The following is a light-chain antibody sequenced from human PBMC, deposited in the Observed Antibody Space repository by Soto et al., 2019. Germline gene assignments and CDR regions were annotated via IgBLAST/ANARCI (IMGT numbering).Light chain of an antibody. V-gene: IGKV3-20*01. Sequence: EIVLTQSPGTLSLSPGERATLSCRASQSVSSSYLAWYQQKPGQAPRLLIHGASSRATGIPDRFSGSGSGXXXXXXIXXXXPXDFAVYYCQHYGGSSYTFGQGTKLEI. CDR3: QHYGGSSYT. CDR2: GAS. CDR1: QSVSSSY. J-gene: IGKJ2*01.